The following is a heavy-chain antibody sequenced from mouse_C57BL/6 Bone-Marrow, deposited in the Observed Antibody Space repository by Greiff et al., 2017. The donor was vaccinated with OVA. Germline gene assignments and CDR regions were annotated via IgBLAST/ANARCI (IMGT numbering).Heavy chain of an antibody. CDR1: GYTFTSYW. V-gene: IGHV1-55*01. CDR2: IYPGSGST. D-gene: IGHD3-3*01. J-gene: IGHJ3*01. CDR3: ARSRDVGGPWFAY. Sequence: QVQLQQPGAELVKPGASVKMSCKASGYTFTSYWITWVKQRPGQGLEWIGDIYPGSGSTNYNEKFKSKATLTVDTSSSTAYMQLSSLTSEDSAVYYCARSRDVGGPWFAYWGQGTLVTVSA.